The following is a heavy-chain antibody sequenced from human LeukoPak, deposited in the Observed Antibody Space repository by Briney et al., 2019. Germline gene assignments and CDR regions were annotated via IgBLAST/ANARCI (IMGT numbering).Heavy chain of an antibody. CDR1: GGTFSSYA. Sequence: GSSVKVSCKASGGTFSSYAISWVRQAPGQGLEWMGWISAYNGNTNYAQKLQGRITMTTDTSTSTAYMELRSLRSDDTAVYYCATETSGLADYWGQGTLVTVSS. V-gene: IGHV1-18*01. CDR3: ATETSGLADY. CDR2: ISAYNGNT. D-gene: IGHD3-3*01. J-gene: IGHJ4*02.